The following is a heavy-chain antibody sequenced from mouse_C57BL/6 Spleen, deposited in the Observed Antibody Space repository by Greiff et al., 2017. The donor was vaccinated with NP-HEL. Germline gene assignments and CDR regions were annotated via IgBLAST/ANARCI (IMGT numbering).Heavy chain of an antibody. CDR2: IYPGDGDT. CDR3: ARSASITTVVATGYFDV. Sequence: QVQLQQSGPELVKPGASVKISCKASGYAFSSSWMNWVKQRPGKGLEWIGRIYPGDGDTNYIGKFKGKATLTADKSSSTAYMQLSSLTSEDSAVYFCARSASITTVVATGYFDVWGTGTTVTVSS. CDR1: GYAFSSSW. J-gene: IGHJ1*03. V-gene: IGHV1-82*01. D-gene: IGHD1-1*01.